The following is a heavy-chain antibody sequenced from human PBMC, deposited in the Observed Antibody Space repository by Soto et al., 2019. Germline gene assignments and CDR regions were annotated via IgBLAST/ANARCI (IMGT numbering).Heavy chain of an antibody. CDR3: ARGFTLVEMATIGY. V-gene: IGHV1-8*01. J-gene: IGHJ4*02. CDR2: MNPNSGNT. D-gene: IGHD5-12*01. CDR1: GYTFTSYD. Sequence: QVQLVQSGAEVKKPGASVKVSCKASGYTFTSYDINWVRQATGQGLEWMGWMNPNSGNTGYAQKFQGRVTMTRNTSISTAYMELSSRRSEDTAEYYCARGFTLVEMATIGYWGQGTLVTVSS.